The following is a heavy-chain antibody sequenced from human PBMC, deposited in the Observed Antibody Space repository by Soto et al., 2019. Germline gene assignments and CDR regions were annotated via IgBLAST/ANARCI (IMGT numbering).Heavy chain of an antibody. Sequence: GGSLRLSCAASGFTFSSFAMSWVRQAPGKGLEWVSAISGSGVSTYYADSVKGRFTISRDNSKNTLYLQMNSLRAEDTAVYYCAKVHKKDIVVVSYYMDVWGKGTTVTVSS. CDR2: ISGSGVST. D-gene: IGHD2-2*01. CDR1: GFTFSSFA. V-gene: IGHV3-23*01. CDR3: AKVHKKDIVVVSYYMDV. J-gene: IGHJ6*03.